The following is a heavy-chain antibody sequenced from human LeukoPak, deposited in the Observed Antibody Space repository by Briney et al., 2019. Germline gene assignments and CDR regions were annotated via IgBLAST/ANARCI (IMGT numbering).Heavy chain of an antibody. Sequence: PGGSLRLSCAASGFTFSSYWMSWVRQAPGKGLEWVANIKQDGSEKYYVDSVKGRFTISRDNAKNSLYLQMNSLRAEDTAVYYCARDNYDFWSGYYRFDYWGQGTLVTVSS. CDR2: IKQDGSEK. D-gene: IGHD3-3*01. J-gene: IGHJ4*02. CDR1: GFTFSSYW. V-gene: IGHV3-7*01. CDR3: ARDNYDFWSGYYRFDY.